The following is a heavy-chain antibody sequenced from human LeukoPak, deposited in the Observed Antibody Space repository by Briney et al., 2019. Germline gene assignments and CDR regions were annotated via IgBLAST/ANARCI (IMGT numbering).Heavy chain of an antibody. CDR2: TYYRSKWYN. CDR3: ARGGIGYCTSTSCSFDS. CDR1: GDSVSTNSAA. J-gene: IGHJ4*02. D-gene: IGHD2-2*01. Sequence: SQTLSLTCAIPGDSVSTNSAARNWIRQSPSRGLEWLGRTYYRSKWYNDYGVSVKSRITINPDTSKNQFSLQLNSVTPEDTAVYYCARGGIGYCTSTSCSFDSWGQGTLVTVSS. V-gene: IGHV6-1*01.